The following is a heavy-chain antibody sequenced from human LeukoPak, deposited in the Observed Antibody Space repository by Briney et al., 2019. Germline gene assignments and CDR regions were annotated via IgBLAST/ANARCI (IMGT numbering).Heavy chain of an antibody. J-gene: IGHJ4*02. Sequence: GGSLRLSCAASGFTFDNFAMNWVRQPPGKGLEWVSGLNWSGDRVGYVDSVKGRFTISSDNAKNSLFLEMSDLRPEDTAFYYCARGSLSLATAPFNFWGQGTPVTVSS. V-gene: IGHV3-9*01. D-gene: IGHD1-1*01. CDR3: ARGSLSLATAPFNF. CDR2: LNWSGDRV. CDR1: GFTFDNFA.